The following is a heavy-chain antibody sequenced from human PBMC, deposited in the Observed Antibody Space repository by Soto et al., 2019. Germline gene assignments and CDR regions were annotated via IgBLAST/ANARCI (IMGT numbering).Heavy chain of an antibody. CDR1: GGTFSSYA. Sequence: ASVKVSCKASGGTFSSYAISWVRQAPGQGLEWMGGIIPIFGTANYAQKFQGRVTITADESTCTAYMELSSLRSEDTAVYYCARDLRPDCIGGSCLAVCMDAFDIWGQGTMVTGSS. D-gene: IGHD2-15*01. J-gene: IGHJ3*02. CDR3: ARDLRPDCIGGSCLAVCMDAFDI. V-gene: IGHV1-69*13. CDR2: IIPIFGTA.